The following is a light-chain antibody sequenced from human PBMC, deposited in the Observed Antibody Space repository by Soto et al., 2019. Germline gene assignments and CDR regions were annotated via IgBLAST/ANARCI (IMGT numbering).Light chain of an antibody. J-gene: IGKJ4*01. Sequence: DIQMTQSPSTLSASVGDRVTITCRASQSISNWLAWYQQKPGKAPNLLIYKASSLESGVPSRFSGSGSGTEFTLTISSLQTDDFATYYCQQYNTYPLTFGGGTKVEIE. CDR2: KAS. CDR1: QSISNW. V-gene: IGKV1-5*03. CDR3: QQYNTYPLT.